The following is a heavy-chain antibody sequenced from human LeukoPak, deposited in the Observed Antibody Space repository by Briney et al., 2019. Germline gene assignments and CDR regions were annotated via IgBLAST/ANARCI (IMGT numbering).Heavy chain of an antibody. D-gene: IGHD4-23*01. CDR1: GFTFSRYS. J-gene: IGHJ3*02. CDR2: ISSSSSYI. Sequence: GGSLRLSCAASGFTFSRYSMNWVRQAPGKGLEWVSSISSSSSYIYYAVSVKGRFTISRDNAKNSLYLQMNSLRAEDTAVYYCASDYGGNRDAFDIWGQGTMVTVSS. CDR3: ASDYGGNRDAFDI. V-gene: IGHV3-21*01.